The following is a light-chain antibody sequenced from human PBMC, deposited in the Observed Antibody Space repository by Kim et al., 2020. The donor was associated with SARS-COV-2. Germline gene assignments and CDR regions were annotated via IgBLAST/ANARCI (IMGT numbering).Light chain of an antibody. V-gene: IGKV1-5*03. CDR1: QTISSS. Sequence: LSASVGERVTITCRASQTISSSLAWFQQKPGKAPKLLIYKVSTLQSGVPTRFSGSGSGTEFTLTISSLQPDDFATYYCQQYTIYSTFGQGTKLEI. J-gene: IGKJ2*01. CDR3: QQYTIYST. CDR2: KVS.